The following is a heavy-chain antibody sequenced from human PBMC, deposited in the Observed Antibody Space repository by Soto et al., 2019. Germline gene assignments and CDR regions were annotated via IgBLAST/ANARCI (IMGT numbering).Heavy chain of an antibody. Sequence: GGSLRLSCAASGFTVSSNYMSWVRQAPGKGLEWVSVIYSGGSTYYADSGKGRFTISRDNSKNTLYLQMNSLRAEDTAVYYCARSEGAFDWLLFRGMDVWGQGTTVTVSS. V-gene: IGHV3-53*01. CDR3: ARSEGAFDWLLFRGMDV. CDR2: IYSGGST. CDR1: GFTVSSNY. D-gene: IGHD3-9*01. J-gene: IGHJ6*02.